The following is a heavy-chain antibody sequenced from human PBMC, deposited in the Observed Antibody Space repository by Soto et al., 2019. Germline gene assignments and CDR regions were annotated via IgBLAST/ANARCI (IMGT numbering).Heavy chain of an antibody. D-gene: IGHD3-22*01. Sequence: SVKVSCKASGGTFSSYAISWVRQAPGQGLEWMGGIIPIFGTANYAQKFQGRVTITADESTSTAYMGLSSLRSEDTAVYYCARTTDSSGYPSGYYYYYYGMDVWGQGTTVTVSS. CDR3: ARTTDSSGYPSGYYYYYYGMDV. CDR2: IIPIFGTA. V-gene: IGHV1-69*13. J-gene: IGHJ6*02. CDR1: GGTFSSYA.